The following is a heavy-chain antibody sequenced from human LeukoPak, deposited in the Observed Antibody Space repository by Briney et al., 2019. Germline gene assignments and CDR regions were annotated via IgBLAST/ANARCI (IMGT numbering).Heavy chain of an antibody. CDR1: GFTFSGSA. V-gene: IGHV3-73*01. J-gene: IGHJ4*02. Sequence: GGSLRLSRAASGFTFSGSAMHWVRQASGKGLEWVGRIRSKANSYATAYAASVKGRFTISRDDSKNTAYLQMNSLKTEDTAVYYCTRPEYSSGWYLGYWGQGTLVTVSS. CDR3: TRPEYSSGWYLGY. CDR2: IRSKANSYAT. D-gene: IGHD6-19*01.